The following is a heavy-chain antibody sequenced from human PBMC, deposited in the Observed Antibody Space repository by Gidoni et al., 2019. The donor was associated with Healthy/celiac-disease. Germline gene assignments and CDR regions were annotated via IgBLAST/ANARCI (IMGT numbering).Heavy chain of an antibody. CDR2: AYNGNT. Sequence: AYNGNTNYAQKLQGRVTMTTDTSTSTAYMELRSLRSDDTAVYYCARDSRLGCSSTSCYFKNRAFDIWGQGTMVTVSS. CDR3: ARDSRLGCSSTSCYFKNRAFDI. J-gene: IGHJ3*02. D-gene: IGHD2-2*01. V-gene: IGHV1-18*01.